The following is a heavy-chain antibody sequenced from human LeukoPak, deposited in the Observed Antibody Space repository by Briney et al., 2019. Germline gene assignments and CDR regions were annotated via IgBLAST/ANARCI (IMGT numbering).Heavy chain of an antibody. CDR3: ARDLSGTYYDFWSGYYDWYFDL. CDR1: GFTFSSYS. CDR2: ISSSSTI. Sequence: GGSLRLSCAASGFTFSSYSMNWVRQAPGKGLEWVSYISSSSTIYYADSVKGRFTISRDNAKNSLYLQMNSLRAEDTAVYYCARDLSGTYYDFWSGYYDWYFDLWGRGTLVTVSS. D-gene: IGHD3-3*01. V-gene: IGHV3-48*01. J-gene: IGHJ2*01.